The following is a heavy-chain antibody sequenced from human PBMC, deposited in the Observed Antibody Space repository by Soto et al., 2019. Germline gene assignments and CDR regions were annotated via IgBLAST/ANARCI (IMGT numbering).Heavy chain of an antibody. Sequence: HPGGSLRLSCAASGFTFSSYAMSWVRQAPGKGLEWVSAISGSGGSTYYADSVKGRFTISRDNSKNTLYLQMNSPRAEDTAVYYCAKDGPRLDPRGMDVWGQGTTVTVSS. CDR2: ISGSGGST. CDR1: GFTFSSYA. D-gene: IGHD2-21*01. CDR3: AKDGPRLDPRGMDV. J-gene: IGHJ6*02. V-gene: IGHV3-23*01.